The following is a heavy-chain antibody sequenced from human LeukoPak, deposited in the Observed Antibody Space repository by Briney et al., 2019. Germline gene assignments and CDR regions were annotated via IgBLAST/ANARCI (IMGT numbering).Heavy chain of an antibody. D-gene: IGHD5-18*01. V-gene: IGHV1-8*01. J-gene: IGHJ4*02. CDR2: MNPNSGNT. CDR1: GYTFTSYD. Sequence: ASVKVSCKASGYTFTSYDINWVRQATGQGLEWMGWMNPNSGNTGYAQKFQGRVTMTRNTSISTAYMELSSLRSEDTAVYYCARSETAMITTAGYYFRYWGQGTLVTVSS. CDR3: ARSETAMITTAGYYFRY.